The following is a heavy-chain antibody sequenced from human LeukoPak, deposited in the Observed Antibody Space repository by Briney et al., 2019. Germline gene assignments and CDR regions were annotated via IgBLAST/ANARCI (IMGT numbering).Heavy chain of an antibody. J-gene: IGHJ5*02. D-gene: IGHD5-12*01. V-gene: IGHV4-39*01. Sequence: SETLSLTCTVSGGSISSSSYYWGWIRQPPGKGLEWIGSIYYSGSTYYNPSLKSRVTISVDTSKNQFSLKLSSVTAADTAVYYCARVSPRAIVATISNWFDPWGQGTLVTVSS. CDR1: GGSISSSSYY. CDR2: IYYSGST. CDR3: ARVSPRAIVATISNWFDP.